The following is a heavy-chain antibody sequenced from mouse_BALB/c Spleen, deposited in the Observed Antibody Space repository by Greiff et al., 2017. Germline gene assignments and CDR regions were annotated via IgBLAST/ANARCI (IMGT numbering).Heavy chain of an antibody. CDR3: ARGGRDGYLAWFAD. Sequence: VQLKESGPGLVKPSQSLSLTCTVTGYSITSDYAWNWIRQFPGNKLEWMGYISYSGSTSYNPSLKSRISITRDTSKNQFFLQLNSVTTEDTATYYCARGGRDGYLAWFADWGQGTLVTVSA. CDR1: GYSITSDYA. D-gene: IGHD2-3*01. CDR2: ISYSGST. V-gene: IGHV3-2*02. J-gene: IGHJ3*01.